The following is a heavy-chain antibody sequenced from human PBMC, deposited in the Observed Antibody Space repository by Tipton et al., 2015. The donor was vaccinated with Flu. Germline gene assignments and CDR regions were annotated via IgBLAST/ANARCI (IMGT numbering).Heavy chain of an antibody. CDR2: IGSAGDT. D-gene: IGHD6-6*01. CDR3: ARDRPSPPWFDP. J-gene: IGHJ5*02. CDR1: GFTFSTYD. Sequence: SLRLSCAASGFTFSTYDIHWVRQVTGKGLEWVSAIGSAGDTYYSDSVKGRFTISRDNVKNSLYLQMNSLRVGDTAVYYCARDRPSPPWFDPWGQGTLVTVSS. V-gene: IGHV3-13*01.